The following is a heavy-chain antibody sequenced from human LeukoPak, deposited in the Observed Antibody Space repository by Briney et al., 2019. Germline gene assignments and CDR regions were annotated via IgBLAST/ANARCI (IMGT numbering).Heavy chain of an antibody. CDR2: IKQDGSEK. V-gene: IGHV3-7*01. CDR1: GFTFSTYW. Sequence: PGRSLRLSCAASGFTFSTYWMGWVRQAPGKGLEWVANIKQDGSEKYYVDSVKGRFTISRDNAKNSMYLQMSSLRAEDTAVYYCARDHPGSYGMDVWGQGTTVTVSS. J-gene: IGHJ6*02. CDR3: ARDHPGSYGMDV.